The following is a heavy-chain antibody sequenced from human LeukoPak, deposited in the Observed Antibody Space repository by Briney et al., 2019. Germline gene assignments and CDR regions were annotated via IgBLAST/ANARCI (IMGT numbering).Heavy chain of an antibody. V-gene: IGHV1-2*02. J-gene: IGHJ4*02. Sequence: GASVTVSCKASGYTFTGYYMHWLRQAPAQALEGMGWINPNSGGTNYAQKSQGRVTMNRHTSISTAYMELSRLRSDDTAVYYCASLSHRVARDWGQGTLVTVPS. D-gene: IGHD2-15*01. CDR2: INPNSGGT. CDR1: GYTFTGYY. CDR3: ASLSHRVARD.